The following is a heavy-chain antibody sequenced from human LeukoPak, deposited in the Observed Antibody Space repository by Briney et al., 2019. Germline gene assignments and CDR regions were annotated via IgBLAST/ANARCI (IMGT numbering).Heavy chain of an antibody. CDR1: GGTFSSYA. CDR3: AREIGSITIFGVFTHLNWFDP. Sequence: ASVKVSCKASGGTFSSYAISWVRQAPGQGLEWMGRIIPILGIANYAQKFQGRVTITADKSTSTAYMELSSLRSEDTAVYYCAREIGSITIFGVFTHLNWFDPWGQGTLVTVSS. V-gene: IGHV1-69*04. D-gene: IGHD3-3*01. J-gene: IGHJ5*02. CDR2: IIPILGIA.